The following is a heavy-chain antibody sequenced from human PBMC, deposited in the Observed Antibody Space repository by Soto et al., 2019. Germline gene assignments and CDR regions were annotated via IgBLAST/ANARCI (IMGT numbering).Heavy chain of an antibody. J-gene: IGHJ4*02. CDR2: ISGSGGTA. D-gene: IGHD1-1*01. Sequence: EVQLLESGGGSLQPGGSLRLSCAASGFTFSSYAMHWVRRPPGKGLEWVSSISGSGGTAYYADSVKGRFSISRDSLVYTLYLQMNSPRAEDTAVYYCAKGRGQNWNFDYWGKGTLVTVSP. CDR1: GFTFSSYA. CDR3: AKGRGQNWNFDY. V-gene: IGHV3-23*01.